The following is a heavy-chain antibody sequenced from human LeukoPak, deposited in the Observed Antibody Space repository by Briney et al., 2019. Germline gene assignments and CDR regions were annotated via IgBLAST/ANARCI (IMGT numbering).Heavy chain of an antibody. Sequence: PGGSLRLSCAASGFTFSSYAMSWVRQAPGKGLEWVSAISGSGGSTYYADSVKGRFTISRDNSKNTLYLQMNSLRAEDTAVYYCAVDYGDYTGAFDIWGQGTMVTVSS. CDR2: ISGSGGST. D-gene: IGHD4-17*01. CDR3: AVDYGDYTGAFDI. V-gene: IGHV3-23*01. J-gene: IGHJ3*02. CDR1: GFTFSSYA.